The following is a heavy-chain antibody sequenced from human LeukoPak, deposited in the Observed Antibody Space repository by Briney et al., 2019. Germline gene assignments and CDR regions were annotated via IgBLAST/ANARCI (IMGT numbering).Heavy chain of an antibody. CDR1: GVSISSSNW. J-gene: IGHJ4*02. D-gene: IGHD5-12*01. V-gene: IGHV4-4*02. Sequence: SETLSLTCAVSGVSISSSNWWSWVRQPPGKGLEWIGEIYHSGSTYYNPSLKSRVIISVDTSKNQFSLKLSSVTAADTAVYYCASHSGGYAYWGQGTLVTVSS. CDR2: IYHSGST. CDR3: ASHSGGYAY.